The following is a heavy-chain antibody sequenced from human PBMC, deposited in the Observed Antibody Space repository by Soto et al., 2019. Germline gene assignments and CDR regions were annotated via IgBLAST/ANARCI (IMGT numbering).Heavy chain of an antibody. D-gene: IGHD3-10*01. J-gene: IGHJ6*02. Sequence: QLVESGGGVVQPGWSLRLSCEASGHTLSSHAMHWVRQAPGKGLEWVALISNDGSVKNYADFVRGRFTISRDNSLNTLFLEMNSLTADDTALYYCAREVRSGSFVFYSYGMDVWGQGTTVTVSS. CDR3: AREVRSGSFVFYSYGMDV. CDR2: ISNDGSVK. CDR1: GHTLSSHA. V-gene: IGHV3-30-3*01.